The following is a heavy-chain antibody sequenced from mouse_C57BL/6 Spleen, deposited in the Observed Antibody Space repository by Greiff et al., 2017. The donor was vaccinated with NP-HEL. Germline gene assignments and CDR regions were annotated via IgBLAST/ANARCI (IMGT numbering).Heavy chain of an antibody. J-gene: IGHJ1*03. CDR2: ISSGSSTI. CDR3: ERTLYDGYGYFDV. Sequence: EVKLVESGGGLVKPGGSLKLSCAASGFTFSDYGMHWVRQAPEKGLEWVAYISSGSSTIYYADTVKGRFTISRDNAKNTLFLQMTSLRSEDTDMYYCERTLYDGYGYFDVWGTGTTVTVSS. CDR1: GFTFSDYG. D-gene: IGHD2-3*01. V-gene: IGHV5-17*01.